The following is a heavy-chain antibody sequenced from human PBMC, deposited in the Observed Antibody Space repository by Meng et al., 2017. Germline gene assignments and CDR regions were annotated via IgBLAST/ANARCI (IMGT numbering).Heavy chain of an antibody. Sequence: VRLVDPGGGFVKPGGSLSLACPASGFIFTNYWMHCVRQVPGKGLVWVSRISGDGSITNYADSVKGRFTISRDNAKNTLYLQMNSLRPEDTAVYYCLDEAPRSDYWGQGSLVTVSS. V-gene: IGHV3-74*01. CDR3: LDEAPRSDY. CDR2: ISGDGSIT. CDR1: GFIFTNYW. J-gene: IGHJ4*02.